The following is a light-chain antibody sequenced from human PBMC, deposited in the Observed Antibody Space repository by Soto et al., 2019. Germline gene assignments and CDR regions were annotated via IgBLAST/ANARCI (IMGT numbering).Light chain of an antibody. CDR2: EVT. Sequence: QSALTQPASVSGSPGQSITISCTGTSSDVGGYNYVSWYQQHPGKAPKLIIYEVTHRPSGGSSRFYGSRSGNTASLTISGLQAEDEADYYCKSHTTTTTLVFCGGPHVTVL. V-gene: IGLV2-14*01. CDR1: SSDVGGYNY. J-gene: IGLJ3*02. CDR3: KSHTTTTTLV.